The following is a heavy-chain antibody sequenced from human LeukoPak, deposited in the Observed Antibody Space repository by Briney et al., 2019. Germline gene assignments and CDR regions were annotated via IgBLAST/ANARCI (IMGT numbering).Heavy chain of an antibody. J-gene: IGHJ5*02. CDR2: IYYSGST. Sequence: PSETLSLTCTVSGDSISSSSYYWGWIRQPPGKGLEWIGSIYYSGSTYYNPSLKSRVTISVDTSKNQFSLKLSSVTAADTAVYYCARYWGDTAINWFDPWGQGTLVTVSS. CDR3: ARYWGDTAINWFDP. D-gene: IGHD5-18*01. CDR1: GDSISSSSYY. V-gene: IGHV4-39*01.